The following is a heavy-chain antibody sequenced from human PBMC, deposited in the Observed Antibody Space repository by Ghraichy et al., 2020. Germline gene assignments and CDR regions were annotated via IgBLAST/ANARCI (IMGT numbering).Heavy chain of an antibody. Sequence: ASVKVSCKASGYTFTSYAMHWVRQAPGQRLEWMGWINAGNGNTKYSQKFQGRVTITRDTSASTAYMELSSLRSEDTAVYYCAAGEGTVVVPAAIWGQGTMVTVSS. J-gene: IGHJ3*02. D-gene: IGHD2-2*01. CDR2: INAGNGNT. CDR3: AAGEGTVVVPAAI. CDR1: GYTFTSYA. V-gene: IGHV1-3*01.